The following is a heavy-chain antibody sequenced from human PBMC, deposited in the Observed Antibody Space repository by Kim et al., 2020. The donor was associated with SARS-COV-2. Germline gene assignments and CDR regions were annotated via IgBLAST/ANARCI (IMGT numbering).Heavy chain of an antibody. CDR1: GFTLSSYE. CDR2: INRSGSSK. CDR3: ARDVTTTPDAFDI. V-gene: IGHV3-48*03. Sequence: GGSLRLSCAVSGFTLSSYEMNWVRQAPGKGLEWVSYINRSGSSKHYADSVKGRFTISRDNAKNSLYLQMNSLRAEDTAVYYCARDVTTTPDAFDIWGQGTLVTVSS. D-gene: IGHD4-17*01. J-gene: IGHJ3*02.